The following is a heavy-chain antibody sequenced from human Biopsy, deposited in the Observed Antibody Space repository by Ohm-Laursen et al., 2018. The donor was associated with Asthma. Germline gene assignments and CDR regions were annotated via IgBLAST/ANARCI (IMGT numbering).Heavy chain of an antibody. CDR3: ARDLGTTRMDV. V-gene: IGHV3-30-3*01. D-gene: IGHD1-1*01. CDR1: GFTFRSYA. J-gene: IGHJ6*02. Sequence: SSLRLSCTASGFTFRSYAMHWVRQAPGKGLEWVAVGGSYYDGGLKYYADSVNGRFTISRDNSKNTLYLQMNSLRAEDTAVYYCARDLGTTRMDVWGQGTTVTVSS. CDR2: GGSYYDGGLK.